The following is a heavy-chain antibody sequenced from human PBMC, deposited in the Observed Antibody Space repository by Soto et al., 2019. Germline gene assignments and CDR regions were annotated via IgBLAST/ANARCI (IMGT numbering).Heavy chain of an antibody. V-gene: IGHV1-8*01. D-gene: IGHD2-15*01. CDR1: GYTFTSYD. J-gene: IGHJ6*03. Sequence: ASVKVSCKASGYTFTSYDINWVRQATGQGLEWMGWMNPNSGNTGYAQKFQGRVTMTRNTSISTAYMELSSLRSEDTAVCYCARGGLGLRGYYMDVWGKGTTVTVSS. CDR2: MNPNSGNT. CDR3: ARGGLGLRGYYMDV.